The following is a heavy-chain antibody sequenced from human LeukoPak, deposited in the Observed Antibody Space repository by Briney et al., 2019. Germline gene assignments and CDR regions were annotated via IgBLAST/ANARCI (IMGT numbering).Heavy chain of an antibody. CDR1: GFTFSSYA. J-gene: IGHJ4*02. V-gene: IGHV3-30-3*01. CDR3: ARAEDYAYDY. Sequence: GGSLRLSCAASGFTFSSYAMHWVRQAPGKGLEWVAVISYDGSNKYYADSVKGRFTISRDNSKNTLYLQMSSLRAEDTAVYYCARAEDYAYDYWGQGTLVTVSS. D-gene: IGHD4-17*01. CDR2: ISYDGSNK.